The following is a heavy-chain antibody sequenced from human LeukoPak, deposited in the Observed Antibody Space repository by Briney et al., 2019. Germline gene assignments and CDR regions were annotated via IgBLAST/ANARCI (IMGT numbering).Heavy chain of an antibody. J-gene: IGHJ5*02. Sequence: GASVKVSCKASGYTFTGYYMHWVRQAPGQGLEWMGWINPNSGGTNYAQKFQGRATMTRDTSISTAYMELSRLRSDDTAVYYCARDPDIVVVPAENWFDPWGQGTLVTVSS. D-gene: IGHD2-2*01. CDR1: GYTFTGYY. CDR2: INPNSGGT. V-gene: IGHV1-2*02. CDR3: ARDPDIVVVPAENWFDP.